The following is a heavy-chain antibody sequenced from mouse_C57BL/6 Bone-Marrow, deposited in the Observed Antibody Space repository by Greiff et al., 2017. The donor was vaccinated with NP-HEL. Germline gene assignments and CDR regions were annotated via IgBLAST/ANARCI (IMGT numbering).Heavy chain of an antibody. J-gene: IGHJ1*03. CDR3: ARPFYGSSGWYFDV. V-gene: IGHV5-4*03. Sequence: EVKLVESGGGLVKPGGSLKLSCAASGFTFSSYAMSWVRQTPEKRLEWVATISDGGSYTYYPDNVKGRFTISRDNAKNNLYLQMSHLKSEDTAMYYCARPFYGSSGWYFDVWGTGTTVTVSS. CDR2: ISDGGSYT. D-gene: IGHD1-1*01. CDR1: GFTFSSYA.